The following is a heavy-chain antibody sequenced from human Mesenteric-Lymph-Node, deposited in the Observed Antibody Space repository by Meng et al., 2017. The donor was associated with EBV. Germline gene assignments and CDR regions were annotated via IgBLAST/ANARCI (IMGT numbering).Heavy chain of an antibody. CDR3: ARGATSVFDL. CDR2: TYYRSKWYN. V-gene: IGHV6-1*01. Sequence: QVQLQQSGPGLVKPSQPLSLPCFISGDSVSSSSAPWTWIRQSPPRDLEWLGRTYYRSKWYNDYAVFVNSRITINPDTSKNQFSLQLNSVTPEDTAVYYCARGATSVFDLWGRGTLVTVAS. J-gene: IGHJ2*01. CDR1: GDSVSSSSAP.